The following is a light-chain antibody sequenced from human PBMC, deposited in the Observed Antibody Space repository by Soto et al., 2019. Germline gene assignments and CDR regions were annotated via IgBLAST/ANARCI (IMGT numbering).Light chain of an antibody. CDR1: QSVSSSY. J-gene: IGKJ1*01. CDR3: QHYGNSPLT. V-gene: IGKV3-20*01. CDR2: GSS. Sequence: EVVLTLSAGTLSLSTGERATLSCRASQSVSSSYLAWYQQKPGQAPRLLIYGSSVRATGVPDRFSGSGSGTDFTLTIGGLEPEDFATYYCQHYGNSPLTFGQGTKAAIK.